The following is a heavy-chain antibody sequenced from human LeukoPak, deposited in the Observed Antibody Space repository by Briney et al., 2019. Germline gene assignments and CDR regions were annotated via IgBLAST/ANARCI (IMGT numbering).Heavy chain of an antibody. J-gene: IGHJ4*02. Sequence: HPGGSLRLSCAASGFTFDDYAMHWVRQAPGKGLEWVSGISWNSGSIGYADSVKGQFTISRDNAKNSLYLQMNSLRAEDTALYYCAKDFDAVTTSYYFDYWGQGTLVTVSS. D-gene: IGHD4-17*01. CDR1: GFTFDDYA. V-gene: IGHV3-9*01. CDR3: AKDFDAVTTSYYFDY. CDR2: ISWNSGSI.